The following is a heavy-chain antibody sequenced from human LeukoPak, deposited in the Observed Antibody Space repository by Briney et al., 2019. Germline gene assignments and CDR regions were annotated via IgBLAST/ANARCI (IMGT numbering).Heavy chain of an antibody. CDR2: IHSGGST. J-gene: IGHJ4*02. V-gene: IGHV3-53*01. CDR3: ARGLAQAGILGVFDY. D-gene: IGHD6-13*01. Sequence: PGGSLRLSCAASGFAVSSNHMNWVRQAPGKGLEWVSLIHSGGSTYYADSVKGRFTISRDNSRNTLDLQMNTLRAEDTAVYYCARGLAQAGILGVFDYWGRGTLVTVSS. CDR1: GFAVSSNH.